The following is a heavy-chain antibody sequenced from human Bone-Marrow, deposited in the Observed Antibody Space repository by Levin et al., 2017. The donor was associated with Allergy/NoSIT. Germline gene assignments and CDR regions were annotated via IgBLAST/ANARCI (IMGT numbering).Heavy chain of an antibody. D-gene: IGHD3-22*01. Sequence: ASVKVSCRASGFNFNIYGLIWVRQAPGQGLEWMGWISGYNGKTEYAQKLQGRVSMTTDTSTSTAYMELRNLRSDDTALYYCARVFYFDSSGYYYPWGQGTLVTVSS. V-gene: IGHV1-18*01. CDR2: ISGYNGKT. CDR1: GFNFNIYG. J-gene: IGHJ5*02. CDR3: ARVFYFDSSGYYYP.